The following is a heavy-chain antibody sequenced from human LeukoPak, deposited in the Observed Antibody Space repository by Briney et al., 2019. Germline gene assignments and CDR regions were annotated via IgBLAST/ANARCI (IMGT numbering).Heavy chain of an antibody. Sequence: TGGSLRLSCAASGFTFSSYGMHWVRRAPGKGLEWVAVISYDGSNKYYADSVKGRFTISRDNSKNTLYLQMNSLRAEDTAVYYCAKARGSIDYWGQGTLVTVSS. CDR1: GFTFSSYG. J-gene: IGHJ4*02. D-gene: IGHD2-15*01. V-gene: IGHV3-30*18. CDR2: ISYDGSNK. CDR3: AKARGSIDY.